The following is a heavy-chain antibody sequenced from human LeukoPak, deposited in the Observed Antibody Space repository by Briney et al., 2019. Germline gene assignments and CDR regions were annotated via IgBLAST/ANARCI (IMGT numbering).Heavy chain of an antibody. CDR2: IIPIFGTP. J-gene: IGHJ6*02. D-gene: IGHD3-10*01. V-gene: IGHV1-69*13. CDR3: ARLPGEYYYYYGMDV. CDR1: GGTFSNYA. Sequence: SVKVSCKASGGTFSNYAISWVRQAPGRELEWMGGIIPIFGTPNYAQKFQGRVTITADESTSTAYMELNSLKSEDTAVYYCARLPGEYYYYYGMDVWGQGTTVTVSS.